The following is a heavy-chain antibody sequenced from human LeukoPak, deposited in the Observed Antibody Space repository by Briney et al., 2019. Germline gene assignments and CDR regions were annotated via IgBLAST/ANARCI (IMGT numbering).Heavy chain of an antibody. Sequence: ASVKVSCKASGGTFSSYAISWVRQAPGQGLEWMGGIIPIFGTANYAQKFQGRVTITADESTSTAYMELSSLRSEDTAVYYCARPVSGDGTAAAQFDYWGQGTLVTVSS. J-gene: IGHJ4*02. D-gene: IGHD6-13*01. CDR1: GGTFSSYA. CDR3: ARPVSGDGTAAAQFDY. CDR2: IIPIFGTA. V-gene: IGHV1-69*13.